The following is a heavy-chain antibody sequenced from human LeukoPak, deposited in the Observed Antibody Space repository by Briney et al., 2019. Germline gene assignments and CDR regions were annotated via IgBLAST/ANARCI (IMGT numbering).Heavy chain of an antibody. V-gene: IGHV3-30*18. CDR1: GFTFSSYG. D-gene: IGHD4-17*01. J-gene: IGHJ4*02. CDR2: ISYDGSNK. Sequence: QPGGSLRLSCAASGFTFSSYGMHWVRQAPGKGLEWVAVISYDGSNKYYADSVKGRFTISRDNSKNTLYLQMNSLRAEDTAVYYCGKGGDYVGEGYYWGQGTLVTVSS. CDR3: GKGGDYVGEGYY.